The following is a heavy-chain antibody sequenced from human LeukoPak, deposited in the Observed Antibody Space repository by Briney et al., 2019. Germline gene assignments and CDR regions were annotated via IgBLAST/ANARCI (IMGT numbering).Heavy chain of an antibody. CDR1: GGTFSSYA. J-gene: IGHJ4*02. V-gene: IGHV1-69*05. CDR3: ARGRRFLEWLPIDY. Sequence: SVKVSCKASGGTFSSYAISWVRQAPGQGVEWMGGIIPIFGTANYAQKFQGRVTITTDESTSTAYMELSSLRSEDTAVYYCARGRRFLEWLPIDYWGQGTLVTVSS. D-gene: IGHD3-3*01. CDR2: IIPIFGTA.